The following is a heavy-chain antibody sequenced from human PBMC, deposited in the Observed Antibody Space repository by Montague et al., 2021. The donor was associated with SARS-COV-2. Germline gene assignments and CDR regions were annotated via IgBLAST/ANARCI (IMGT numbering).Heavy chain of an antibody. CDR3: ARLRDGVVPSPILGTGPYFTYYYMDV. D-gene: IGHD3/OR15-3a*01. CDR1: GGSFSGYY. V-gene: IGHV4-34*01. J-gene: IGHJ6*03. Sequence: SETLSLTCAVHGGSFSGYYWNWIRQRPGKGLEWIGEINHGGSTNYNPSLKNRLTISADTSKNQFPLKLTSVAATDTAVYYCARLRDGVVPSPILGTGPYFTYYYMDVWGKGTTVTVS. CDR2: INHGGST.